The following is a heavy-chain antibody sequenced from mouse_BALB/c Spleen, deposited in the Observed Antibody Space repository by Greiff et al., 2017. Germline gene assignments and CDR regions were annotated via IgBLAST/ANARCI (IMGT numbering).Heavy chain of an antibody. V-gene: IGHV1S132*01. J-gene: IGHJ2*01. D-gene: IGHD2-4*01. CDR2: IFPGTGTT. Sequence: QVQLQQSGAELVKPGASVKLSCKTSGYTFTSYWIQWVKQRPGQGLGWIGEIFPGTGTTYYNEKFKGKATLTIDTSSSTAYMQLSSLTSEDSAVYFCARRRIYYDSDYWGQGTTLTVSS. CDR3: ARRRIYYDSDY. CDR1: GYTFTSYW.